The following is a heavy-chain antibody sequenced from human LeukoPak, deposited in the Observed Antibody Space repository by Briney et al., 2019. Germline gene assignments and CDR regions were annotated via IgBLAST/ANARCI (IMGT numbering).Heavy chain of an antibody. Sequence: GSLRLSCAASGFTFSSYSMNWVRQAPGKGLEWVSSISSSSSYIYYADSVKGRFTISRDNSKNTLYLQIDSLRAEDTAVYYCAKDESYYYDSSGYLIWGQGTMVTVSS. D-gene: IGHD3-22*01. J-gene: IGHJ3*02. CDR1: GFTFSSYS. CDR2: ISSSSSYI. V-gene: IGHV3-21*01. CDR3: AKDESYYYDSSGYLI.